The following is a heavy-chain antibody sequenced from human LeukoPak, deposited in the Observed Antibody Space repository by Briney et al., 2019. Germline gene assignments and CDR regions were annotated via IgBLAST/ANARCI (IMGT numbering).Heavy chain of an antibody. CDR1: GYTFSNYG. J-gene: IGHJ4*02. CDR2: INPSSGSI. CDR3: ARVRGEKGSEFDY. D-gene: IGHD3-10*01. Sequence: ASVKVSCKASGYTFSNYGLSWVRQAPGQGLEWMGIINPSSGSISYAQKFQGRVTMTRDTSTSTVYMELSSLRSEDTAVYYCARVRGEKGSEFDYWGQGTLVTVSS. V-gene: IGHV1-46*01.